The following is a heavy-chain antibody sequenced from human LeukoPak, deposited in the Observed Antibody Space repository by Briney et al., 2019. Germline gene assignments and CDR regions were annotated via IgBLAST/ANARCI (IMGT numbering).Heavy chain of an antibody. CDR3: ARDFRRFGEYYFDY. CDR1: GFTFSSYG. J-gene: IGHJ4*02. D-gene: IGHD3-16*01. CDR2: IRYDGSNK. V-gene: IGHV3-30*02. Sequence: SGGSLRLSCAASGFTFSSYGMHWVRQAPGKGLEWVAFIRYDGSNKYYADSVKGRFTISRDNSKNTLYLQMNSLRAEDTAVYYCARDFRRFGEYYFDYWGQGTLVTVSS.